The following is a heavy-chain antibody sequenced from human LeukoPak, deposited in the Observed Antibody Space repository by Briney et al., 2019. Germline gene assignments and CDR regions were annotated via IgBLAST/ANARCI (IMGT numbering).Heavy chain of an antibody. D-gene: IGHD3-9*01. CDR1: GGTFSSYA. CDR3: ARARNQVLRYFDWLYYFDY. J-gene: IGHJ4*02. V-gene: IGHV1-69*13. Sequence: ASVKVSCKASGGTFSSYAISWVRQAPGQGLEWMGGIIPIFGTANYAQKFQGRVTITADESTSTAYMELSSLRSEDTAVYYCARARNQVLRYFDWLYYFDYWGQGTLVTVSS. CDR2: IIPIFGTA.